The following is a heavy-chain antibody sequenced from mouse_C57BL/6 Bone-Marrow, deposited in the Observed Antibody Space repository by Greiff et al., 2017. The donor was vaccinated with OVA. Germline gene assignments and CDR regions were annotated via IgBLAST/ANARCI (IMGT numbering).Heavy chain of an antibody. CDR2: ISSGSSTI. J-gene: IGHJ4*01. D-gene: IGHD1-1*01. V-gene: IGHV5-17*01. CDR3: ARGDYYGRDYAMDY. CDR1: GFTFSDYG. Sequence: EVHLVESGGGLVKPGGSLKLSCAASGFTFSDYGMHWVRQAPEKGLEWVAYISSGSSTIYYADTVKGRFTISSDNAKNTLFLQMTSLRSEDTAMYYCARGDYYGRDYAMDYWGQGTSVTVSS.